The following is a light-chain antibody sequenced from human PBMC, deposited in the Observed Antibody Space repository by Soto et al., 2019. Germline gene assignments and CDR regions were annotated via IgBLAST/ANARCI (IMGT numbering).Light chain of an antibody. J-gene: IGLJ1*01. CDR2: DVS. CDR1: SNDVGGYNY. Sequence: QSVLTLPRSGSSSPGQSATISCTATSNDVGGYNYVSLYQRHPGKAPNLIINDVSKRPAVFPVRFSGSKSGNTASLSITMLQAEDEAAYYCCSCGGNYRVFGTGPKIT. CDR3: CSCGGNYRV. V-gene: IGLV2-11*01.